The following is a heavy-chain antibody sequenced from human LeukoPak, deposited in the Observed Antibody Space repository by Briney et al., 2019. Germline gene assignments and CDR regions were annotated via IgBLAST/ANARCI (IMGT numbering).Heavy chain of an antibody. CDR2: IYYSGST. Sequence: PSETLSLTCTLSGGSIRSSSYYWGGIRKPPGKGLEWIGSIYYSGSTYYNPSLKSRVTISVDTSKNQVSLRLSSVTAADTAVYYCASGHYDSSGYYYPFDYWGQGTLVTVSS. J-gene: IGHJ4*02. V-gene: IGHV4-39*01. CDR1: GGSIRSSSYY. CDR3: ASGHYDSSGYYYPFDY. D-gene: IGHD3-22*01.